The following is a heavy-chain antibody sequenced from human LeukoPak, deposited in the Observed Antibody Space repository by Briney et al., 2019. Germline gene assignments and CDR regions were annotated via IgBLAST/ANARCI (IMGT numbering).Heavy chain of an antibody. J-gene: IGHJ4*02. CDR2: ISGSGGST. CDR1: GFTFSDYY. V-gene: IGHV3-23*01. D-gene: IGHD6-19*01. CDR3: AKDIYSSGWYIESDY. Sequence: GGSLRLSCTASGFTFSDYYMNWVRQAPGKGLEWVSAISGSGGSTYYADSVKGRFTISRDNSKNTLYLQMNSLRAEDTAVYYCAKDIYSSGWYIESDYWGQGTLVTVSS.